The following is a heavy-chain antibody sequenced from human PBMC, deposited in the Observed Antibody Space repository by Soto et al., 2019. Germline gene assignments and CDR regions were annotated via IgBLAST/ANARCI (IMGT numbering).Heavy chain of an antibody. J-gene: IGHJ4*02. CDR2: ISYDGTYK. CDR1: GFTFSSYA. CDR3: ARGRSSGWSIEY. V-gene: IGHV3-30-3*01. Sequence: QVQLVESGAGVVQPGRSLRLSCAASGFTFSSYAMYWVRQAPGKGLEWVAVISYDGTYKYYADSVKGRFTISRDNSKNTLYLQVDSLRAEDTAVYYCARGRSSGWSIEYWGQGTLVTVSS. D-gene: IGHD6-19*01.